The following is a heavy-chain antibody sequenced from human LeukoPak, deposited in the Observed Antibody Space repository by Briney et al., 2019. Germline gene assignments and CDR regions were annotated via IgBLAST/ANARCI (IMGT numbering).Heavy chain of an antibody. V-gene: IGHV3-48*02. CDR2: IGSSGSPT. Sequence: GGSLRLSCTASGFTFSGYSMNWIRQAPGKGLEWIAYIGSSGSPTHYADSVGGRFTISRDNAKNSLYLQMNSLRDEDTAVYFCARRPYSDTSGRLSDVWGQGTTVTVSS. J-gene: IGHJ6*02. CDR3: ARRPYSDTSGRLSDV. CDR1: GFTFSGYS. D-gene: IGHD3-22*01.